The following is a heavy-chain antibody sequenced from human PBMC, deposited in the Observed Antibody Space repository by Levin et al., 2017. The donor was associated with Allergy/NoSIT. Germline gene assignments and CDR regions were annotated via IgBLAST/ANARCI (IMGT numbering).Heavy chain of an antibody. J-gene: IGHJ2*01. V-gene: IGHV3-33*01. Sequence: GGSLRLSCVASGFTFRNAGMHWVRQAPGKGLEWVAIIYYDGSNNKFADYLKGRFTISRDNSKNTVYLQMDSLRVEDTAVYYCARDRSWGSARWYLDYWGRGTLVTVSS. CDR2: IYYDGSNN. D-gene: IGHD6-13*01. CDR3: ARDRSWGSARWYLDY. CDR1: GFTFRNAG.